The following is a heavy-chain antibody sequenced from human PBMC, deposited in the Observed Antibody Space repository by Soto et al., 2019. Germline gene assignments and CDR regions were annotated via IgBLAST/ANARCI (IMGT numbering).Heavy chain of an antibody. Sequence: GGSLRLSCAASGFTFSSYGMHWVRQAPGKGLEWVAVIWYDGSNKYYADSVKGRFTISRDNSKNTLYLQMNSLRAEDTAVYYCAKDLSIGYNFHWFDPWCQGTL. V-gene: IGHV3-30*02. CDR2: IWYDGSNK. D-gene: IGHD1-1*01. CDR3: AKDLSIGYNFHWFDP. J-gene: IGHJ5*02. CDR1: GFTFSSYG.